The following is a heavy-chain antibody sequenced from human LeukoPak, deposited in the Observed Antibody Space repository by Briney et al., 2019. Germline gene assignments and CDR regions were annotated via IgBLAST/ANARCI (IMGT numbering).Heavy chain of an antibody. D-gene: IGHD2-2*01. V-gene: IGHV1-69*04. J-gene: IGHJ4*02. CDR2: IIPILGMA. Sequence: SVKVSCKASGGTFSSYTISWVRQAPGQGLEWMGRIIPILGMANYAQKFQGRVTITADKSTSTAYMELSSLRSEDTAVYYCARDLREVVPAAMIAYWGQGTLVTVSS. CDR3: ARDLREVVPAAMIAY. CDR1: GGTFSSYT.